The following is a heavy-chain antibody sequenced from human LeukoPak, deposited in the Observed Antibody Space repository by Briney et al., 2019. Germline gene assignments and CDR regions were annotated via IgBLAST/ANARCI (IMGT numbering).Heavy chain of an antibody. CDR1: GFTVSGRF. J-gene: IGHJ4*02. Sequence: GGSLRLSCAASGFTVSGRFMNWVRQAPGEGLEWVSTISASGGSTYFAGSVKGRFTISRDSSKNTLYLQMNSLRAEDTAVYYCAKAHIGSYYGSYFDYWGQGTLVTVSS. CDR2: ISASGGST. V-gene: IGHV3-23*01. D-gene: IGHD1-26*01. CDR3: AKAHIGSYYGSYFDY.